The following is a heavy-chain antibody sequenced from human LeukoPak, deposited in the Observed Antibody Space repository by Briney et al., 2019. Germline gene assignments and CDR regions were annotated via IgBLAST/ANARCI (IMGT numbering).Heavy chain of an antibody. J-gene: IGHJ4*02. CDR3: AKPLYVSGSPDY. CDR2: VSSGGGST. Sequence: RGSLRLSCAASGITFSTYAMSWVRPAPGGGLEWVSAVSSGGGSTYYADAVKGRFTICRDNSKNTLYLQMNSLRDEDTAVYYCAKPLYVSGSPDYWGQGTLVTVSS. CDR1: GITFSTYA. V-gene: IGHV3-23*01. D-gene: IGHD3-10*01.